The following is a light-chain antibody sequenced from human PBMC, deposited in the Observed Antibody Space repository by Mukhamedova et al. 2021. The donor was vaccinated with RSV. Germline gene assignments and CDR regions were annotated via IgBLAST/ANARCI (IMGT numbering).Light chain of an antibody. CDR2: GAS. J-gene: IGKJ4*01. V-gene: IGKV3-7*04. CDR3: QQDYNLL. Sequence: WYQRRVHGEAPRLLIYGASTRATSIPARFSGSGSGTDFTLTISSLQPEDFAVYYCQQDYNLLFGGRTKVEIK.